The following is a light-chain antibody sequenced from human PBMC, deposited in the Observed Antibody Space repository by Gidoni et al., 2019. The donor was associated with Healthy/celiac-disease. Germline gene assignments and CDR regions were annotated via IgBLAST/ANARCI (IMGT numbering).Light chain of an antibody. CDR3: QQRSNWLT. Sequence: EIVLTQSPATLSWSPGERATLACRASQSVSSNLAWYQQKPGQAPRLLIYDASNRATGIPARFSGSGSGTDFTLTISILGPEYFAVYYCQQRSNWLTFGGGTKVEIK. J-gene: IGKJ4*01. CDR2: DAS. CDR1: QSVSSN. V-gene: IGKV3-11*01.